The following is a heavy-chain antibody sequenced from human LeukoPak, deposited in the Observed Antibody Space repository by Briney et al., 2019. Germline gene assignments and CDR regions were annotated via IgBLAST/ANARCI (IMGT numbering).Heavy chain of an antibody. J-gene: IGHJ4*02. D-gene: IGHD1-14*01. CDR3: ARGGIVDY. CDR1: GGYFSGYY. CDR2: INHSGST. V-gene: IGHV4-34*01. Sequence: SETLSLTCAVYGGYFSGYYWSWIRQPPGKGQERIGEINHSGSTNYNPSLQSRVTISVDTSKNQFSLELSSVTSADTAVYYCARGGIVDYWGQGTLVTVSS.